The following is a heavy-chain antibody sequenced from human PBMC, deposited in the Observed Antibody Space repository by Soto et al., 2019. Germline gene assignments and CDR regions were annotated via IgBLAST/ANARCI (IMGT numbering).Heavy chain of an antibody. CDR2: IYYSGST. J-gene: IGHJ4*02. V-gene: IGHV4-59*01. Sequence: QVQLQESGPGLVKPSETLSLTCTVSGGSISSYYWSWIRQPPGKGLEWIGYIYYSGSTNYNPSLKRXXTXSXXTSKNQFSLKLSSVTAADTAVYYCARVRSGSYSDYWGQGTLVTVSS. CDR1: GGSISSYY. CDR3: ARVRSGSYSDY. D-gene: IGHD1-26*01.